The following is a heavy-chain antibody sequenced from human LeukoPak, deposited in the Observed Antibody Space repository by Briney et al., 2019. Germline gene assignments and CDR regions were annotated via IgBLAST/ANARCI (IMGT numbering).Heavy chain of an antibody. CDR1: GFIFSDYA. CDR2: IKKDGSEK. V-gene: IGHV3-7*01. Sequence: GGSLRLSCAASGFIFSDYALSWVRQAPGKGLEWVAHIKKDGSEKKYVDSVKGRFTISRDNAENSLYLQMNSLRAEDTAVYYCAREGGSGWYSGWFDPWGQGTLVTVSS. CDR3: AREGGSGWYSGWFDP. J-gene: IGHJ5*02. D-gene: IGHD6-19*01.